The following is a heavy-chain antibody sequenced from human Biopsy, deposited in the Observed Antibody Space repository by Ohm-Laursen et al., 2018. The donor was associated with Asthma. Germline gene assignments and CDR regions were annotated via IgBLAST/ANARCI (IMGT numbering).Heavy chain of an antibody. J-gene: IGHJ4*02. V-gene: IGHV1-69*13. D-gene: IGHD7-27*01. CDR3: ARSSHINWGGYFDY. CDR2: IIPIFGTA. Sequence: GASVKVSCKASGGTFSSYAISWVRQAPGQGLEWMGGIIPIFGTANYAQKFQGRVTITADESTGTAYMELSSPRSEDTAVYYCARSSHINWGGYFDYWGQGTLVTVSS. CDR1: GGTFSSYA.